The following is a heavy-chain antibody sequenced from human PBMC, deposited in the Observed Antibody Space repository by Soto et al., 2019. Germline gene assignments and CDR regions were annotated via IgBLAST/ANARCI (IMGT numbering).Heavy chain of an antibody. CDR2: ISSSSSTI. J-gene: IGHJ5*02. CDR3: ARHPERIAQIGWFDP. D-gene: IGHD6-13*01. V-gene: IGHV3-48*01. Sequence: GGSLRLSCGASGLTFSSYSMNWVRQAPGKGLEWVSYISSSSSTIYYADSVKGRFTISRDNAKNSLYLQMNSLRAEDTAVYYCARHPERIAQIGWFDPWGQGTLVTVSS. CDR1: GLTFSSYS.